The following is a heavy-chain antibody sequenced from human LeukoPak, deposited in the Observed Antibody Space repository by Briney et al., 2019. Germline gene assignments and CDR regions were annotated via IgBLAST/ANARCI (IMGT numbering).Heavy chain of an antibody. CDR2: INHNGNVN. J-gene: IGHJ6*02. Sequence: PGGSLRLSCAASGFTFDDCGMSWVRQAPGKGLEWVASINHNGNVNYYVDSVKGRFTISRDNAKNSLYLQMSNLRAEDTAVYFCARGGGLDVWGQGATVTVSS. CDR1: GFTFDDCG. CDR3: ARGGGLDV. D-gene: IGHD3-16*01. V-gene: IGHV3-7*03.